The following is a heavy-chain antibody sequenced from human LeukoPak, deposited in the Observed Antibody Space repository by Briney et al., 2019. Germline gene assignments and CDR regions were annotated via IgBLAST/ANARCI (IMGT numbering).Heavy chain of an antibody. J-gene: IGHJ4*02. V-gene: IGHV3-30*18. D-gene: IGHD5-18*01. CDR2: ISYDGSNK. Sequence: GRSLRLTCAASGFTFSSYGMHWVRQAPGKGLEWVAVISYDGSNKYYADSVKGRFTISRDNSKNTLYLQMNSLRAEDTAVYYCAKLGLGEAMATDYDYWGQGTLVTVSS. CDR1: GFTFSSYG. CDR3: AKLGLGEAMATDYDY.